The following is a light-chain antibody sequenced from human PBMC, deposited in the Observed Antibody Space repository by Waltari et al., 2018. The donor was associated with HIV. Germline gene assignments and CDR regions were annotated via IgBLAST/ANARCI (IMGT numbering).Light chain of an antibody. CDR2: EVS. J-gene: IGLJ2*01. Sequence: QSALTQPASVSGAPGQSITISCTGTSRNVGSYDFVSWYHQHPGQAPKLMIFEVSPRPSGVSDRFSGSKSCNTASLTISGLLADDEADYYCSSYTSNTTVIFGGGTKVTVL. CDR3: SSYTSNTTVI. CDR1: SRNVGSYDF. V-gene: IGLV2-14*01.